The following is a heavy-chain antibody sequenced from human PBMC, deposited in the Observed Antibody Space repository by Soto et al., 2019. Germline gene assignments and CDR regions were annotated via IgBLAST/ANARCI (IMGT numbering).Heavy chain of an antibody. Sequence: GESLKISCKGSGYNFSSYWISWVRQMPGKGLEWMGRIDPSDSYTKYSPSFQGHVTISGDKSISTAYLQWSSLKASDTAMYYCVSPSSYYYYGMDVWGQGTTVTVS. CDR1: GYNFSSYW. V-gene: IGHV5-10-1*01. CDR2: IDPSDSYT. CDR3: VSPSSYYYYGMDV. J-gene: IGHJ6*02.